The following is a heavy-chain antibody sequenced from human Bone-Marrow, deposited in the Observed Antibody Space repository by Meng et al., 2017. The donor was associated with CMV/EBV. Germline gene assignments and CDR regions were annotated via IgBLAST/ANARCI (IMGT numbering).Heavy chain of an antibody. CDR1: GFTFTSSA. V-gene: IGHV1-69*04. Sequence: SVKVSCKASGFTFTSSAVQWVRQAPGQGLEWMGRIIPILGIANYAQKFQGRVTITADKSTSTAYMELSSLRSEDTAVYYCARGPLWFGEFFSWFDPWGQGTLVPVSS. CDR3: ARGPLWFGEFFSWFDP. D-gene: IGHD3-10*01. J-gene: IGHJ5*02. CDR2: IIPILGIA.